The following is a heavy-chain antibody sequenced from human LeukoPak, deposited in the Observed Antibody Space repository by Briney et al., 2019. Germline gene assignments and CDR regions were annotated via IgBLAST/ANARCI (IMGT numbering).Heavy chain of an antibody. V-gene: IGHV3-48*01. D-gene: IGHD3-9*01. Sequence: GGSLRLSCAASGFTFSGYSMNWVRQASGKGLEWVSYISSSSSTIYYADSVKGRFTISRDNAKNSLYLQMNSLRAEDTALYYCAKATRHYDILTGYKTGIDYWGQGTLVTVSS. J-gene: IGHJ4*02. CDR3: AKATRHYDILTGYKTGIDY. CDR2: ISSSSSTI. CDR1: GFTFSGYS.